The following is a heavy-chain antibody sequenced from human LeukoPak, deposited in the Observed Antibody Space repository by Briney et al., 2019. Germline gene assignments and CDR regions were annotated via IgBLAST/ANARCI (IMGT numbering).Heavy chain of an antibody. CDR2: IYYSGST. V-gene: IGHV4-59*01. CDR1: GGSISSYY. Sequence: SETLSLTCTVSGGSISSYYWSWIRQPPGKGLEWIGYIYYSGSTNYNPSLKSRVTISVDTSKNQFSLKLSSVTAADTAVYYCARDYYGSGTYGAFDYWGQGTLVTVSS. J-gene: IGHJ4*02. D-gene: IGHD3-10*01. CDR3: ARDYYGSGTYGAFDY.